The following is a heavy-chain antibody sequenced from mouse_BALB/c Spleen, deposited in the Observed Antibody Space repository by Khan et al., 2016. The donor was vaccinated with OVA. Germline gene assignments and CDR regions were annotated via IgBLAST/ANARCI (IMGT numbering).Heavy chain of an antibody. CDR1: GISITSGNYR. D-gene: IGHD1-1*01. J-gene: IGHJ1*01. Sequence: DVQLQESGPGLVKPSQTVSLTCTVTGISITSGNYRWSWIRQFPGNKLEWIGNIYYSGTVTYNPSLTSRTTITRDTSKNQFFLEMNSLTAEDTAKYYCARDYGSLYWYFDVWGAGTTVTVSS. CDR2: IYYSGTV. CDR3: ARDYGSLYWYFDV. V-gene: IGHV3-5*02.